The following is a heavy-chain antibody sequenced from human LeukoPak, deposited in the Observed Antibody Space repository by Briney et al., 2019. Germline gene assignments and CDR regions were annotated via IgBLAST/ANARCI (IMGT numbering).Heavy chain of an antibody. CDR1: GFTFSTYS. CDR3: ARDHHRRLYDSQARDTFDI. CDR2: ISSSSSYI. Sequence: GGSLRLSCAASGFTFSTYSMNWVRQAPGKGLEWVSSISSSSSYIYYADSVKGRFTISRDNAKNSLYLQMNSLRAEDTAVYYCARDHHRRLYDSQARDTFDIWGQGTMVTVSS. D-gene: IGHD3-22*01. J-gene: IGHJ3*02. V-gene: IGHV3-21*01.